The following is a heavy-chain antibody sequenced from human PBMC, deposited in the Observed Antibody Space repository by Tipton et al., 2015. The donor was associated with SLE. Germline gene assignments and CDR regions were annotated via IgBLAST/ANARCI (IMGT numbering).Heavy chain of an antibody. CDR1: GLTFSSYA. D-gene: IGHD2-2*02. CDR2: ISSDGSHK. CDR3: ARPQVVVPAAIWGAFDI. Sequence: SLRLSCKASGLTFSSYAVHWVRQAPGKGLEWVAGISSDGSHKYYADSVKGRLTVSRDNSKNTVYLHVSSLGAEDTAVYYCARPQVVVPAAIWGAFDIWGQGTMVTVSS. J-gene: IGHJ3*02. V-gene: IGHV3-30*04.